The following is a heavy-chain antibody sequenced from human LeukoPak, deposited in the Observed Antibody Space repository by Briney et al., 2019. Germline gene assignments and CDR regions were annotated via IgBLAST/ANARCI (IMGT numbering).Heavy chain of an antibody. CDR3: ARETNGDYPYYFDY. Sequence: GSLILSCLASEFTFSNYGMHWVRQAPGKGLEWVAVIWYDGSNKYYADSVKGRFTISRDNSKNTLYLQMNSLRAEDTAVYYCARETNGDYPYYFDYWGQGTLVTVSS. CDR2: IWYDGSNK. J-gene: IGHJ4*02. CDR1: EFTFSNYG. V-gene: IGHV3-33*08. D-gene: IGHD4-17*01.